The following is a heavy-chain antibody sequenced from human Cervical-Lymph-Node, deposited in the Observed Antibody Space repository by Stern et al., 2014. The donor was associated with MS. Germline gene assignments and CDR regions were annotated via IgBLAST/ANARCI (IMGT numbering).Heavy chain of an antibody. CDR2: VSGSGGTT. CDR3: ACDYGRY. J-gene: IGHJ4*02. CDR1: GFAFSSYA. Sequence: EVQLVESGGCLVQPAGSLRLSCAASGFAFSSYAMTWVRQAPGKGLEWVSSVSGSGGTTYYRDSVRGRFTISRDNSKTTLYLQMNGLRAEDTAVYYCACDYGRYWGQGTLVTVSS. V-gene: IGHV3-23*04. D-gene: IGHD4-17*01.